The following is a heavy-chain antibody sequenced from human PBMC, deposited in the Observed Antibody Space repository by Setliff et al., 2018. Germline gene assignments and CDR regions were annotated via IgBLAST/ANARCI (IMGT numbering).Heavy chain of an antibody. CDR3: ARGSGTYASSSRVFHY. V-gene: IGHV1-69*05. Sequence: SVKVSCKASGGTFSNYDISWVRQAPGQGLEWMGGIIPIFGTTNYAQRFQGRATIITDESTSTAYMELSSLRSEDTAVYYCARGSGTYASSSRVFHYWGQGTLVTVSS. J-gene: IGHJ4*02. CDR2: IIPIFGTT. D-gene: IGHD6-6*01. CDR1: GGTFSNYD.